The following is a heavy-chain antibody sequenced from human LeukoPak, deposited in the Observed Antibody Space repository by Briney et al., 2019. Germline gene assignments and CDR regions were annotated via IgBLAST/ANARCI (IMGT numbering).Heavy chain of an antibody. V-gene: IGHV5-10-1*01. CDR1: GYSFTNSW. Sequence: GESLSISCKGPGYSFTNSWITWVRQMPGKGLEWMGMIDPSDSYTNYSPSFQGHVTISADKSISTAYLQWSSLKASDTAMYCCARPQFGRDAFDIWGQGTMVAVSS. CDR3: ARPQFGRDAFDI. D-gene: IGHD3-10*01. J-gene: IGHJ3*02. CDR2: IDPSDSYT.